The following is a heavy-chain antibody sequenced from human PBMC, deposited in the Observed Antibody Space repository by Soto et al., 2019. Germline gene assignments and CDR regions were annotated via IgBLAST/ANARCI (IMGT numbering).Heavy chain of an antibody. CDR1: GFTFSSYA. CDR2: ISGSGGST. J-gene: IGHJ4*02. CDR3: ARDIFQNYDFWSGYSFDY. Sequence: PGGSLRLSCAASGFTFSSYAISWVRQAPGKGLEWVSAISGSGGSTYYADSVKGRFTISRDNAKNSLYLQMNSLRAEDTAVHYCARDIFQNYDFWSGYSFDYWGQGTLVTVSS. V-gene: IGHV3-23*01. D-gene: IGHD3-3*01.